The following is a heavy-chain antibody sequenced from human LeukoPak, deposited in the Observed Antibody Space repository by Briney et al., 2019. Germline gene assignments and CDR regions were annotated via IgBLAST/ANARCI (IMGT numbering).Heavy chain of an antibody. J-gene: IGHJ4*02. D-gene: IGHD3-10*01. Sequence: GGSLKLSCAASGFTFSRYDMHWVRQGTGKGLEWVSGIGTASDTYYPDSVKGRFTISRENAKNSLYLQMNSLGAGDTAVYYCARGSGGDLDCWGQGTLVTVSS. V-gene: IGHV3-13*01. CDR1: GFTFSRYD. CDR3: ARGSGGDLDC. CDR2: IGTASDT.